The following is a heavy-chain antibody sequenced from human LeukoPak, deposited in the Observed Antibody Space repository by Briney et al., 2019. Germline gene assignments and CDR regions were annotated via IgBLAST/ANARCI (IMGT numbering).Heavy chain of an antibody. CDR2: ISDSGDRT. CDR3: AKDARRSSGWFFFDH. D-gene: IGHD6-19*01. J-gene: IGHJ4*02. Sequence: GGSLRLSCAASGFAFSRQDMGWVRQAPGKGLEGVSGISDSGDRTYYADSVKGRFTISRDNSKNTLYLQMNSLRVEDTAVYYCAKDARRSSGWFFFDHWGQGTLVTVSS. V-gene: IGHV3-23*01. CDR1: GFAFSRQD.